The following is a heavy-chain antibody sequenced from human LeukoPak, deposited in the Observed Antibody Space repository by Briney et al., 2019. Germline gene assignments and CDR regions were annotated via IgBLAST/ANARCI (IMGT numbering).Heavy chain of an antibody. D-gene: IGHD4-17*01. J-gene: IGHJ4*02. Sequence: SETLSLTCTVSGGSISSYYWSWIRQPPGKGLEWIGYIYYSGSTNYNPSLKSRVTISVDTSKNQFSLKLSSVTAADTAVYYCARDRSSYGDYGEEKTDYFDYWGQGTLVTVSS. CDR1: GGSISSYY. CDR3: ARDRSSYGDYGEEKTDYFDY. CDR2: IYYSGST. V-gene: IGHV4-59*01.